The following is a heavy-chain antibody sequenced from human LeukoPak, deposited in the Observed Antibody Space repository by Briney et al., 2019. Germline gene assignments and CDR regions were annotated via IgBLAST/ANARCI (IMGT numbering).Heavy chain of an antibody. D-gene: IGHD3-10*01. CDR2: INHSGST. J-gene: IGHJ4*02. Sequence: SETLSLTCAVYGGSFSGYYWSWIRQPPGKGLEWIGEINHSGSTNYNPSLKSRVTISVDTSKNQFSLKLSSVTAADTAVYYCARAVSYYYGPGSYYKNWGQGTPVTVSS. CDR3: ARAVSYYYGPGSYYKN. V-gene: IGHV4-34*01. CDR1: GGSFSGYY.